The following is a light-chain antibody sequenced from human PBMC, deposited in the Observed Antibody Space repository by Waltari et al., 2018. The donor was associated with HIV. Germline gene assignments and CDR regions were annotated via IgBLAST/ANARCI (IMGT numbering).Light chain of an antibody. CDR1: ERVNST. J-gene: IGKJ1*01. CDR2: GTS. Sequence: ERLMTQSLATMSLYPGERATLSCRASERVNSTLGWDQQKPGQTPRLLIYGTSTSATDIPARFSGSGSGSEFTRTSSSLQSEDCAIYYCLHYDNWLGSFGQGTKVESK. CDR3: LHYDNWLGS. V-gene: IGKV3-15*01.